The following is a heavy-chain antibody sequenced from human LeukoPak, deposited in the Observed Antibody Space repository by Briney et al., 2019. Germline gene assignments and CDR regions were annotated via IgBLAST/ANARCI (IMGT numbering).Heavy chain of an antibody. CDR3: ARSPTTTVTTHFDY. D-gene: IGHD4-17*01. J-gene: IGHJ4*02. CDR1: GFTFSSYA. CDR2: ISYDGSNK. V-gene: IGHV3-30-3*01. Sequence: GGSLRLSCAASGFTFSSYAMHWVRQAPGKGLEWMAVISYDGSNKYYADSVKGRFTISRDNSKNTLYLQMNSLRAEDTAVYYCARSPTTTVTTHFDYWGQGTLVTVSS.